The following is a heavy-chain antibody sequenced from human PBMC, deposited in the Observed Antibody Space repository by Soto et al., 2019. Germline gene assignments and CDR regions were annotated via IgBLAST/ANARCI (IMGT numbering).Heavy chain of an antibody. CDR1: AYTFTSYA. D-gene: IGHD3-3*01. V-gene: IGHV1-3*01. CDR2: NNAGNGNK. CDR3: ARDYDFWSGYSVFDL. J-gene: IGHJ2*01. Sequence: GASVMVSCRASAYTFTSYAMHWVLQASGQRLEWRGWNNAGNGNKKYSQKFQGRVTITRDTSASTAYLELSSLRSEDTAVYYCARDYDFWSGYSVFDLWGRGTLVTVSS.